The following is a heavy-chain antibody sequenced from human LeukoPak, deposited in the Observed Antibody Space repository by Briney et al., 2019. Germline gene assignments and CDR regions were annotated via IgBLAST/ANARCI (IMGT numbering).Heavy chain of an antibody. CDR2: INHSGST. D-gene: IGHD5-24*01. CDR1: GGSFSGYY. CDR3: ARLEMATITALDD. V-gene: IGHV4-34*01. J-gene: IGHJ4*02. Sequence: PSETLSLTCAVYGGSFSGYYWSRIRQPPGKGLEWIGEINHSGSTNYNPSLKSRVTISVDTSKNQFSLKLSSVTAADTAVYYCARLEMATITALDDWGQGTLVTVSS.